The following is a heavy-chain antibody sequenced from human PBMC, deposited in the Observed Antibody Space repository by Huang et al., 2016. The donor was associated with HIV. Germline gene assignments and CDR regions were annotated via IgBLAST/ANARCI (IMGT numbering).Heavy chain of an antibody. Sequence: QVQLQESGSGLVKSSQTLSLTCGVSGGSISSGGYSWSWIRQPPGKGLEWIGSILHSGSTYYSPSRKSRVTISVDKSKNQFSLRLTSATAADTAVYYCARVLEHDSSGYYGLGAFDIWGQGTVVTVSS. CDR3: ARVLEHDSSGYYGLGAFDI. J-gene: IGHJ3*02. V-gene: IGHV4-30-2*01. CDR1: GGSISSGGYS. D-gene: IGHD3-22*01. CDR2: ILHSGST.